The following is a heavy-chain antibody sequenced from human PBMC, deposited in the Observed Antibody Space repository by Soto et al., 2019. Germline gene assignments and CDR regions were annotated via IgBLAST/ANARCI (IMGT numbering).Heavy chain of an antibody. V-gene: IGHV3-23*01. CDR1: GFTFRSYG. CDR2: ISGSGGST. J-gene: IGHJ4*02. Sequence: PGGSQRLSCTASGFTFRSYGMSWVRQAPGKGLEWVSAISGSGGSTYYADSVKGRFTISRDNSKNTLYLQMNSLRAEDTAVYYCAKKDPTLGGSGTYYFDYWGQGTLVTVSS. CDR3: AKKDPTLGGSGTYYFDY. D-gene: IGHD2-15*01.